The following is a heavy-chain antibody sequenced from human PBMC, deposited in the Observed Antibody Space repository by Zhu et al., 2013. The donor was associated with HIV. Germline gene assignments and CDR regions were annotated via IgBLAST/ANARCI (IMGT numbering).Heavy chain of an antibody. CDR2: INPNSGGT. CDR1: GYTFTGYY. V-gene: IGHV1-2*02. J-gene: IGHJ4*02. Sequence: QVQLVQSGAEVKKPGASVKVSCKASGYTFTGYYMHWVRQAPGQGLEWMGWINPNSGGTNYAQKFQGRVTMTRDTSISTAYMELSRLRSDDTAVYYCARDFPYCSGGSCYLDYWGQGTLVTVSS. D-gene: IGHD2-15*01. CDR3: ARDFPYCSGGSCYLDY.